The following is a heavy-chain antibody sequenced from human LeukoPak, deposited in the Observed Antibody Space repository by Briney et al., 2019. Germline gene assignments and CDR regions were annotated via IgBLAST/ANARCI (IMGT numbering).Heavy chain of an antibody. V-gene: IGHV3-30*18. D-gene: IGHD3-22*01. Sequence: PGGSLRLSCAASGFTFSSYGMHWVRQAPGKGLEWVAVISYDGSNKYYADSVKGRFTISRDNSKNTLYLQMNSLRAEDTAVYYCAKDSETYYYDSSGYFDYWGQGTLVTVSS. J-gene: IGHJ4*02. CDR2: ISYDGSNK. CDR1: GFTFSSYG. CDR3: AKDSETYYYDSSGYFDY.